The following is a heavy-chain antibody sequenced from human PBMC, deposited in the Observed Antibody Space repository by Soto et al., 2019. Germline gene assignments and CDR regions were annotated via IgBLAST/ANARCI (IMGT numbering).Heavy chain of an antibody. D-gene: IGHD3-22*01. V-gene: IGHV1-69*01. J-gene: IGHJ3*02. Sequence: QVQLVQSGAEVKKPGSSVKVSCKASGGTFSSYAISWVRQAPGQGLEWMGGIIPIFGTANYAQKFQGRVTITADEFTSTAYMELSSLRSEDTAVYYCARVGTTYYYDSSGYFAFDIWGQGTMVTVSS. CDR3: ARVGTTYYYDSSGYFAFDI. CDR2: IIPIFGTA. CDR1: GGTFSSYA.